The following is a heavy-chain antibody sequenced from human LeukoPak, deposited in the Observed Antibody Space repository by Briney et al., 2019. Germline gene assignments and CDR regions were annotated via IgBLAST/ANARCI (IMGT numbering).Heavy chain of an antibody. D-gene: IGHD6-19*01. Sequence: GGSLRLSCAASGFTFSSYSMNWVRLAPGKGLEWVSVISISSSSIYYADSVKGRFTISRGNAKNSLYLQMNSLRAEDTAVYYCARAVASNWFDPWGQGTLVTVSS. CDR2: ISISSSSI. V-gene: IGHV3-21*01. CDR1: GFTFSSYS. CDR3: ARAVASNWFDP. J-gene: IGHJ5*02.